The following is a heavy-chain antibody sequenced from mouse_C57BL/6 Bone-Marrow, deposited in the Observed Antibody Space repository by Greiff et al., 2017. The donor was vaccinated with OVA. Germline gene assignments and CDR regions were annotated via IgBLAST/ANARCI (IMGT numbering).Heavy chain of an antibody. CDR3: ARGYYGSSYGFDY. J-gene: IGHJ2*01. D-gene: IGHD1-1*01. Sequence: QVQLQQPGAELVKPGASVKMSCKASGYTFTSYWITWVKQRPGQGLEWIGDIYPGRGSTNYNEKFKSKATLTVDTSSSTAYMQLSSLTSEDSAVYYGARGYYGSSYGFDYWGQGTTLTVSS. CDR2: IYPGRGST. V-gene: IGHV1-55*01. CDR1: GYTFTSYW.